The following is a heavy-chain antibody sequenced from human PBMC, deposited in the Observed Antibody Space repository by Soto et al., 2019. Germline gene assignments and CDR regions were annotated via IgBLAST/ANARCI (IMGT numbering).Heavy chain of an antibody. D-gene: IGHD5-12*01. V-gene: IGHV1-2*04. CDR2: INPNSGGA. CDR3: ARSGGGYDLGDY. Sequence: QVQLVQSGAEVKKPGASVKVSCKASGYTFIGYYIHWVRQAPGQGLEWMGWINPNSGGAKYSQKFQAWVTMTSDTSISTAYMELSRLKSDHTAVYYCARSGGGYDLGDYWGQGTLVTVSS. J-gene: IGHJ4*02. CDR1: GYTFIGYY.